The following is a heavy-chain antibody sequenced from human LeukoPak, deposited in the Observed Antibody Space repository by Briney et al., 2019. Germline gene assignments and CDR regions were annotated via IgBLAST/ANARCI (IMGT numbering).Heavy chain of an antibody. CDR1: GFTFSSYG. V-gene: IGHV3-30*02. J-gene: IGHJ4*02. CDR2: IRYDGSNK. D-gene: IGHD3-10*01. Sequence: PGGSLRLSCAAPGFTFSSYGMHWVRQAPGKGLEWVAFIRYDGSNKYYADSVKGRFTISRDNSKNTLYLQMNSLRAEDTAVYYCAKNKGERFGESSNWGQGTLVTVSS. CDR3: AKNKGERFGESSN.